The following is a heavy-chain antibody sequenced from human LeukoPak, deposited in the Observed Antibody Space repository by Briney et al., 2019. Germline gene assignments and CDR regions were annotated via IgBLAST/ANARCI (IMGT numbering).Heavy chain of an antibody. CDR3: ARTHIPQYDFWTASI. CDR1: GFTFSSYA. V-gene: IGHV3-21*01. Sequence: GGSLRLSCAASGFTFSSYAMSWVRQAPGKGPEWVSSISSISTYTHYADAVKGRFTISRDNTKNSLYLQMNSLRAEDTAVYYCARTHIPQYDFWTASIWGQGTLVAVSS. CDR2: ISSISTYT. J-gene: IGHJ4*02. D-gene: IGHD3-3*01.